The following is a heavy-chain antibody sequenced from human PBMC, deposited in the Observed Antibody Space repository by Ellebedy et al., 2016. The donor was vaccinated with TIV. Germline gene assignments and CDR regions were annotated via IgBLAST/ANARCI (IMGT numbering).Heavy chain of an antibody. CDR1: GFTFSSYA. D-gene: IGHD2-15*01. CDR2: IGSDGIGT. Sequence: GESLKISCAASGFTFSSYAMSWVRQVPGEGLVWVSRIGSDGIGTSYADSVKGRFTISSDNAKNTLFLQMNSLRAEDTALYYCARVYCSGATCPAAFDIWGQGTMVTVSS. CDR3: ARVYCSGATCPAAFDI. J-gene: IGHJ3*02. V-gene: IGHV3-74*01.